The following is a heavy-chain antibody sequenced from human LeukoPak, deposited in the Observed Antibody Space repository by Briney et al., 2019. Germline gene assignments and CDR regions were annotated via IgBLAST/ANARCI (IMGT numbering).Heavy chain of an antibody. Sequence: GSLRLSCAASGFTFDDYGMSWIRQPPGKGLEWIAEINHSGSTNYNPSLKSRVTISVDTSKNQFSLKLNSVTAAAVYYCARGVPLLFRAFDIWGQGTMVTVSS. CDR3: ARGVPLLFRAFDI. CDR1: GFTFDDYG. V-gene: IGHV4-34*01. D-gene: IGHD3-10*01. CDR2: INHSGST. J-gene: IGHJ3*02.